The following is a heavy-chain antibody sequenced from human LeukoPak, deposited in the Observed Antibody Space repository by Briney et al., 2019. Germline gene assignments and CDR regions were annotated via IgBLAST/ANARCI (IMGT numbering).Heavy chain of an antibody. CDR2: IKQDGSEK. CDR1: GFTFSSYW. CDR3: ARDILEMATITAPGAFDI. V-gene: IGHV3-7*01. D-gene: IGHD5-24*01. J-gene: IGHJ3*02. Sequence: GGSLRLSCAASGFTFSSYWMSWVRQAPGKGLEWVANIKQDGSEKYYVDSVKGRFTISRDNAKISLYLQMNSLRAEDTAVYYCARDILEMATITAPGAFDIWGQGTMVTVSS.